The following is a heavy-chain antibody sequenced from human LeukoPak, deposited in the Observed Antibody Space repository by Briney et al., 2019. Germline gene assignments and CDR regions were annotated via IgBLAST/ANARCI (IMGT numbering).Heavy chain of an antibody. CDR2: ISGSGGST. V-gene: IGHV3-23*01. J-gene: IGHJ4*02. CDR1: GFTFSSYA. CDR3: AKAGVGATTGGY. Sequence: PGGSLRLSCAASGFTFSSYAMGWVRQAPGKGLEWVSAISGSGGSTYYADSVKGRFTISRDNSKNTLYLQMNSLRAEDTAVYYCAKAGVGATTGGYWGQGTLVTVSS. D-gene: IGHD1-26*01.